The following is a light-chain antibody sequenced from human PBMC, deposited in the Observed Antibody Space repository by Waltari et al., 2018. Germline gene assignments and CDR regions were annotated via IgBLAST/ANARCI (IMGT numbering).Light chain of an antibody. CDR3: QESYSSPPST. CDR1: QSIGNY. V-gene: IGKV1-39*01. CDR2: SAS. J-gene: IGKJ1*01. Sequence: DIQMTQSPSSLSAVVGDRVTITSRASQSIGNYLNWYQQKPGKPPQLLIYSASRLQRGVPSRFSGRGSGTEFSLTISGLQPDDFATYYCQESYSSPPSTFGQGTKVDIK.